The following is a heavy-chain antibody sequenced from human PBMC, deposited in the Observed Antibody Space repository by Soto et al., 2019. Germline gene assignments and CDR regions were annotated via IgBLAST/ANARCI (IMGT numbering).Heavy chain of an antibody. D-gene: IGHD3-3*01. J-gene: IGHJ6*02. CDR1: AFTFSSYW. Sequence: PGGSLRPSCAASAFTFSSYWMHWVRQAPGEGLVWVSRINGDGSITTYADSVKGRFSISRDNAKNSLYLQMNSLRAEDTAVYYCTRVPYVLRFLEWLPPGGEYAMDGWGQGTTVTVSS. CDR2: INGDGSIT. V-gene: IGHV3-74*01. CDR3: TRVPYVLRFLEWLPPGGEYAMDG.